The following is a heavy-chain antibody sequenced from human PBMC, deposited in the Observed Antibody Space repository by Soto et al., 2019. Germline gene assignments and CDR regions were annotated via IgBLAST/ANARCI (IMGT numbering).Heavy chain of an antibody. CDR3: ARGSIAAAGNSESFQH. V-gene: IGHV4-30-2*01. Sequence: SETLSLTCSVSGGSISSGGHSWSWIRQPPGKGLEWIGFIYHSGNTYYNPSLRSRVTISVDRSKNQFSLKLSSVTAADTAVYYCARGSIAAAGNSESFQHWGQGTLVTVSS. CDR1: GGSISSGGHS. J-gene: IGHJ1*01. CDR2: IYHSGNT. D-gene: IGHD6-13*01.